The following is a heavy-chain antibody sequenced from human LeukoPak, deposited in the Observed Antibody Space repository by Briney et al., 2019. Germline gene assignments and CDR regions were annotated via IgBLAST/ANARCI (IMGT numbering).Heavy chain of an antibody. CDR2: INHSGST. CDR1: GGSFSGYY. Sequence: SETLSLTCAVYGGSFSGYYWSWIRQPPGKGLEWIGEINHSGSTYYNPSLKSRVTISVDTSKNQFSLKLSSVTAADTAVYYCARGDYSSSSRWFDPWGQGTLVTVSS. V-gene: IGHV4-34*01. CDR3: ARGDYSSSSRWFDP. D-gene: IGHD6-6*01. J-gene: IGHJ5*02.